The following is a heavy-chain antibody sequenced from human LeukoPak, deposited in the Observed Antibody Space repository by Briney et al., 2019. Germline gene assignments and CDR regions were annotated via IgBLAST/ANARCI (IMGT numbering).Heavy chain of an antibody. CDR1: VGSISGSSYS. CDR3: ARHHCSSTSCYANYYYMDV. D-gene: IGHD2-2*01. Sequence: SETLSLTCTVSVGSISGSSYSWGWIRQPPGKGLEWIGYIYYSGSTNYNPSLKSRVTISVDTSKNQFSLKLSSVTAADTAVYYCARHHCSSTSCYANYYYMDVWGKGTTVTVSS. V-gene: IGHV4-61*05. CDR2: IYYSGST. J-gene: IGHJ6*03.